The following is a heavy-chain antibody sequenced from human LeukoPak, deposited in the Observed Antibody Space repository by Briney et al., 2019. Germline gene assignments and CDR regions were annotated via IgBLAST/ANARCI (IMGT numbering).Heavy chain of an antibody. Sequence: SVKVSCKASGDTFSSYAFSWVRQAPGQGLQWLGRISPLFATPHYAQKFQGRVTITTDKSTSTVYLEVSSLTSDDTAVYYWARQRASLSPFGFWGQGTLVTVSS. V-gene: IGHV1-69*05. CDR3: ARQRASLSPFGF. CDR1: GDTFSSYA. D-gene: IGHD6-6*01. CDR2: ISPLFATP. J-gene: IGHJ4*02.